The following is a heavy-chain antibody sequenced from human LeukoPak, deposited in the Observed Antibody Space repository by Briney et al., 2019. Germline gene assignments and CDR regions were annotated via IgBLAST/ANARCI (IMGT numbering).Heavy chain of an antibody. CDR2: IYPGESDT. V-gene: IGHV5-51*01. D-gene: IGHD4-17*01. CDR1: GYTFTIYW. Sequence: GESLKISCKTSGYTFTIYWIGWVRQMPGKGLEWMGIIYPGESDTRYSPSFQGQVTISADKSISTAYLQWSSLKASDTAMYFCARVDTVTSGGGHWGQGTLVTVSS. CDR3: ARVDTVTSGGGH. J-gene: IGHJ4*02.